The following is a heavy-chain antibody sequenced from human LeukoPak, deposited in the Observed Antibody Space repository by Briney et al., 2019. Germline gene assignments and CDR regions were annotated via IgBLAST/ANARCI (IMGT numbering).Heavy chain of an antibody. V-gene: IGHV3-7*01. CDR3: ARPSGTHYYYYYMDV. J-gene: IGHJ6*03. Sequence: GGSLRLSCAASGFPFSDYWMDWVRQIPGKGLEWVANIKQDGSEKYYVDSVKGRFTISRDNAKNSLYLQMNSLRAEDTAVYYCARPSGTHYYYYYMDVWGKGTTVTVSS. CDR1: GFPFSDYW. D-gene: IGHD1-14*01. CDR2: IKQDGSEK.